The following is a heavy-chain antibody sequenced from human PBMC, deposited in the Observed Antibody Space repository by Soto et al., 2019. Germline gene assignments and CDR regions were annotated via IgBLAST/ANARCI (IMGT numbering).Heavy chain of an antibody. J-gene: IGHJ6*02. CDR3: ARGYRIGGSTRLGYYYYGMDV. D-gene: IGHD1-7*01. Sequence: PGGSLRLSCAASGFTFSSYSMNWVRQAPGKGLEWVSSISYSSSDIYFADSVKGRFTMSRVNAENSLFLQMNSLRVEDTAVYYCARGYRIGGSTRLGYYYYGMDVWGQGTTVTVSS. CDR2: ISYSSSDI. CDR1: GFTFSSYS. V-gene: IGHV3-21*01.